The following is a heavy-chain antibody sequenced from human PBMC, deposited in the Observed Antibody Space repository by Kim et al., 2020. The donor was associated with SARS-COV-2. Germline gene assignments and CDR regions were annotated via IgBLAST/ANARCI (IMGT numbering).Heavy chain of an antibody. J-gene: IGHJ6*02. CDR3: ARDTTTAAADNYYYYGMDV. CDR2: ISSTSTST. Sequence: GGSLRLSCAASGFTFSDYFMTWIRQAPGKGLEWLSYISSTSTSTNYADSVKGRFTISRDNAKNSLYLQMNSLRAEDTAVYYCARDTTTAAADNYYYYGMDVWGQGTTVTVSS. V-gene: IGHV3-11*06. CDR1: GFTFSDYF. D-gene: IGHD6-13*01.